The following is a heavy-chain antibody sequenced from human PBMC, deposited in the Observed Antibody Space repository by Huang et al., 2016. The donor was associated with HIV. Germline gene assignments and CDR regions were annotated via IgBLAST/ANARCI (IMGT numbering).Heavy chain of an antibody. CDR1: AFSFSAST. CDR2: MRSRALTYGT. CDR3: IRPSRGQLLSAGYKDV. V-gene: IGHV3-73*01. D-gene: IGHD2-2*01. Sequence: EVQLVESGGGLVSPGGSLKRSCAASAFSFSASTIHWVRRASGKGMGWVGHMRSRALTYGTAYAASVKGRFTISRDDSGTTAFLQISSLKTGDTTVYYCIRPSRGQLLSAGYKDVWGKGTTVTVSS. J-gene: IGHJ6*03.